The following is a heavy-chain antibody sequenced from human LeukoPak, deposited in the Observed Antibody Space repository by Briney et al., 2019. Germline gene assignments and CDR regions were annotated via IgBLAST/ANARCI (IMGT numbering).Heavy chain of an antibody. Sequence: SETLSLTCTVSGGSISGYFWSWIRQPPGKGLEWIGYIYYSGSTNYNPSLKSRVTISVDTSKNQFSLKLSSVTAADTAVYYCARGPDPWGQGTLVTVSS. CDR1: GGSISGYF. CDR2: IYYSGST. J-gene: IGHJ5*02. CDR3: ARGPDP. V-gene: IGHV4-59*01.